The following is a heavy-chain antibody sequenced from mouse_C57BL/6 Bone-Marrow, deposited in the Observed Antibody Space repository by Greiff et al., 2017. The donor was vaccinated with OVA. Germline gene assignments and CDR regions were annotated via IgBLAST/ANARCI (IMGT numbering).Heavy chain of an antibody. CDR2: IYPGNSDT. V-gene: IGHV1-5*01. CDR3: IYYDYDGDPLFDY. D-gene: IGHD2-4*01. CDR1: GYTFTSYW. J-gene: IGHJ2*01. Sequence: VQLQQSGTVLARPGASVKMSCKTSGYTFTSYWMHWVKQRPGQGLEWIGAIYPGNSDTSYNQKFKGKAKLTAVTSASTAYMELSSLTNEDSAVYYCIYYDYDGDPLFDYWGQGTTLTVSS.